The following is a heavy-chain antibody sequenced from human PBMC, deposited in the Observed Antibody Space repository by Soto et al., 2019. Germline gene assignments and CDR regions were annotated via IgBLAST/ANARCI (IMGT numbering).Heavy chain of an antibody. D-gene: IGHD4-4*01. CDR2: IYYSGST. J-gene: IGHJ4*02. V-gene: IGHV4-31*03. CDR1: GGSISSGGYY. Sequence: QVQLQESGPGLVKPSQTLSLTCTVSGGSISSGGYYWSWIRQHPGKGLEWIGYIYYSGSTYYNPSLKSRVTISVDTSKNQFSLKLSSVTAADTAVYYCARDREGDSNYGPGLDYWGQGTLATVSS. CDR3: ARDREGDSNYGPGLDY.